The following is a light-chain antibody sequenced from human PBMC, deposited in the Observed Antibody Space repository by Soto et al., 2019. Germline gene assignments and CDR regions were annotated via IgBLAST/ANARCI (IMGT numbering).Light chain of an antibody. Sequence: EIVLTQSPATLSLSPGEIATLSCSASQSVSSYLAWYQQKPGQAPRLLIYDASNRATGIPARFSGSGSGTDFTLTISSLEPEDFAVYYCQQSSNWPFVKFGQGTKVDI. CDR2: DAS. V-gene: IGKV3-11*01. CDR1: QSVSSY. CDR3: QQSSNWPFVK. J-gene: IGKJ1*01.